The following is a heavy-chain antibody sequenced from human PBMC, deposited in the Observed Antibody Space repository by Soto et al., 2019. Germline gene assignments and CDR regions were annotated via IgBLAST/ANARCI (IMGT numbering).Heavy chain of an antibody. CDR3: SKSNLYCSGTSCYVFDF. V-gene: IGHV3-23*01. J-gene: IGHJ4*02. CDR1: GFTFSSYA. D-gene: IGHD2-2*01. CDR2: ISSSGDRT. Sequence: EVQLLESGGGLVQPGGSLRLSCAASGFTFSSYAMNWVRQAPGKGLEWVSAISSSGDRTYYADSVKGRFTIFRDNSKNTLYLQVNSLRADDTAVYYCSKSNLYCSGTSCYVFDFWGQGTLVTVSS.